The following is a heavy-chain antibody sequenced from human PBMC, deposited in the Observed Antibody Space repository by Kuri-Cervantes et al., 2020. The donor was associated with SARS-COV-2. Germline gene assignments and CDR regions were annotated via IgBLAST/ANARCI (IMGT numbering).Heavy chain of an antibody. CDR2: ISSSSSYI. CDR1: GFTFSSYW. J-gene: IGHJ4*02. D-gene: IGHD4-17*01. Sequence: GESLKISCAASGFTFSSYWMSWVRQAPGKGLEWVSSISSSSSYIYYADSVKGRFTISRDNAKNSLYLQMNSLRAEDTAVYYCARENYGDYLAYWGQGTLVTVSS. CDR3: ARENYGDYLAY. V-gene: IGHV3-21*01.